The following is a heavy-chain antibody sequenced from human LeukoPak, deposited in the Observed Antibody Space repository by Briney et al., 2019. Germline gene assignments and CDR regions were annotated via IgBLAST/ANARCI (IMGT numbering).Heavy chain of an antibody. D-gene: IGHD2-8*01. V-gene: IGHV4-34*01. CDR2: INHSGST. J-gene: IGHJ5*02. Sequence: SETLSLTCAVYGGSFSGYYWSWIRQPPGKGLEWIGEINHSGSTNYNPSLKSRVTISVDTSKNQFSLKLSSVTAADTAVYYCATRGQDIVLSTGWFDPWGQGTLVTVSS. CDR3: ATRGQDIVLSTGWFDP. CDR1: GGSFSGYY.